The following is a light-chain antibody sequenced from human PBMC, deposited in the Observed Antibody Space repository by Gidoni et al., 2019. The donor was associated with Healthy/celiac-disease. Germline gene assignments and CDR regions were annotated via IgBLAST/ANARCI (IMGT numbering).Light chain of an antibody. CDR1: SSDVGAYNY. CDR2: EVS. V-gene: IGLV2-8*01. CDR3: SSYAGSNSV. J-gene: IGLJ2*01. Sequence: QSALTQPPSASGSPGQSVTISCTGTSSDVGAYNYVSWYQQYPGKAPKLMIYEVSKRPSGVPDRFSGSKSGNTASLTVSGLQAEDEADYYCSSYAGSNSVFGGGTKLTVL.